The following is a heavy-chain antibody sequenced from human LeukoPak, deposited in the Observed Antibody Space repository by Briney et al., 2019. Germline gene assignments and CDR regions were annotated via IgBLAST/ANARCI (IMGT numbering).Heavy chain of an antibody. D-gene: IGHD2-21*02. J-gene: IGHJ4*02. V-gene: IGHV3-30-3*01. CDR2: ISYDGSNK. CDR3: ARAYCGGDCYSVYFDY. CDR1: GFTYSSYA. Sequence: GGSLRLSCAASGFTYSSYAMHWVRQAPGKGLEWVAVISYDGSNKYYADSVKGRFTISRDNSKNTLYLQMNSLRAEDTAVYYCARAYCGGDCYSVYFDYWGQGILVTVSS.